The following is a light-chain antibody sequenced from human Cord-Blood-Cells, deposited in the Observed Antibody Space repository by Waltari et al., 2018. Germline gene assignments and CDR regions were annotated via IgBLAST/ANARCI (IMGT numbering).Light chain of an antibody. Sequence: QSALTQPRSVSGSPGQSVTLSCTGTSSDVGGYHYVSWYQQHPGKAPKLIIYDVSKRPSGVPDRFSGSKSGNTASLTISGLQAEDEADYYCCSYAGSYPVVFGGGTKLTVL. J-gene: IGLJ2*01. CDR1: SSDVGGYHY. CDR2: DVS. V-gene: IGLV2-11*01. CDR3: CSYAGSYPVV.